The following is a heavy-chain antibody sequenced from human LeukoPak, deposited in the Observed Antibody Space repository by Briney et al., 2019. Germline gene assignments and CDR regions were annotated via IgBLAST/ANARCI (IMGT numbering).Heavy chain of an antibody. CDR1: GFTFSSYA. CDR2: ISYDGSNK. Sequence: GGSLRLSCAASGFTFSSYAMHWVRQAPGKGLEWVAVISYDGSNKFYADSVKGRFTISRDNSKNTLYLQMNSLRAEDTAVYYCARGSTVAGDWYFDLWGRATLVTVSS. CDR3: ARGSTVAGDWYFDL. J-gene: IGHJ2*01. V-gene: IGHV3-30*04. D-gene: IGHD6-19*01.